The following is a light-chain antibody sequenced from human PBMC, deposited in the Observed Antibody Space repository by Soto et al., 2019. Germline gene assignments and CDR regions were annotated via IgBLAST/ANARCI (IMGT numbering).Light chain of an antibody. J-gene: IGKJ1*01. CDR1: LSSSWY. CDR3: NNSYSTQWT. V-gene: IGKV1-39*01. CDR2: AAS. Sequence: DIQMTQSPSLLSASVGDRVNMTCRASLSSSWYLSLYQQKPGKAPNLLIYAASSLQSGVPSRISGAGSDTDFTLTIANLHPDDFAIDYCNNSYSTQWTFGQGTK.